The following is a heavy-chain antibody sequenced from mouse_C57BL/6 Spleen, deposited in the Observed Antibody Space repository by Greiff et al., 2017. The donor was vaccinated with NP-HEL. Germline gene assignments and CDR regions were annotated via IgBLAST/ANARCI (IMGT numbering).Heavy chain of an antibody. D-gene: IGHD2-4*01. CDR2: IRNKANGYTT. J-gene: IGHJ1*03. CDR3: ARCLYYDYDEDWYFDV. V-gene: IGHV7-3*01. Sequence: EVMLVESGGGLVQPGGSLSLSCAASGFTFTDYYMSWVRQPPGKALEWLGFIRNKANGYTTEYSASVKGRFTISRDNSQSILYLQMNALRAEDSATYYCARCLYYDYDEDWYFDVWGTGTTVTVSS. CDR1: GFTFTDYY.